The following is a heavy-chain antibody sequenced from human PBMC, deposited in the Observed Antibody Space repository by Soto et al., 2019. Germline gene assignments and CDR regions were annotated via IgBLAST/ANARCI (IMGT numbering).Heavy chain of an antibody. CDR2: IIPIFGTA. J-gene: IGHJ4*02. D-gene: IGHD1-1*01. CDR1: GGTFSSYA. CDR3: ARTVQLERRRTHPGYYFDY. V-gene: IGHV1-69*01. Sequence: QVQLVQSGAEVKKPGSSVKVSCKASGGTFSSYAISWVRQAPGQGLEWMGGIIPIFGTANYAQKFQGRVTITADESTSPAYMELSSLISEDTAVYYCARTVQLERRRTHPGYYFDYWGQGTLVTVSS.